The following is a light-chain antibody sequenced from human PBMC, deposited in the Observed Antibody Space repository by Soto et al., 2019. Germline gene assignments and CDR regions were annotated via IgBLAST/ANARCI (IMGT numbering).Light chain of an antibody. J-gene: IGKJ1*01. Sequence: DIQMTQSPSTLSASVGDRVIITCRASQSINSWLAWYQQKPGKAPELLISKASSLQSGVPPRFSGSGSGTEFTLTISRLQPDDFATYYCQQYNTYSWTFGQGTKVELK. CDR2: KAS. CDR3: QQYNTYSWT. CDR1: QSINSW. V-gene: IGKV1-5*03.